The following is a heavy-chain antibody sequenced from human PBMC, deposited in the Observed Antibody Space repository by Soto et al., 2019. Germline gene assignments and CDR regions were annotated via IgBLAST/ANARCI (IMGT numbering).Heavy chain of an antibody. Sequence: QINLIESGPTLVNPTQTLTLTCTFSGFSLSTSGAAVGWVRQPPGRALEWLALIYWDGDKRYNASLGNRLTITKDTSMTQVVLTLTNVDPADTATYYCAHRATMTILGLIIDNGIWFDPGGQGTRFIVSS. CDR3: AHRATMTILGLIIDNGIWFDP. D-gene: IGHD3-16*01. J-gene: IGHJ5*02. CDR2: IYWDGDK. CDR1: GFSLSTSGAA. V-gene: IGHV2-5*02.